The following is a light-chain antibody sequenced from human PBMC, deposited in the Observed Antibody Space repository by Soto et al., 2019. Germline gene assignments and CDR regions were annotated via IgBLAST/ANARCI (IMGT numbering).Light chain of an antibody. V-gene: IGKV3-20*01. CDR3: QQYDSSPWT. Sequence: EIVLTQSPDTLSLSPGERATLSCTASQSVSTKYLAWYQQKPGQAPSLLFYGTSNRATGLPDRFSGSGSGTRFTLTISRLEPEDLAVYFCQQYDSSPWTFGQGTKVEIK. J-gene: IGKJ1*01. CDR1: QSVSTKY. CDR2: GTS.